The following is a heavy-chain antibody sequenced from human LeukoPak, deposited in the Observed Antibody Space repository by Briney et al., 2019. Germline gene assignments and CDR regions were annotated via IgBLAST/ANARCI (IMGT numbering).Heavy chain of an antibody. V-gene: IGHV4-59*01. CDR2: IYYSGST. CDR1: GGSISSYY. CDR3: ARGEQLWVLGAFDI. Sequence: SETLSLTCTVSGGSISSYYWSWIRQPPGKGLEWIGYIYYSGSTNYNPSLKSRVTISVDTSKNQFSLKLSSVTAADTAVYYCARGEQLWVLGAFDIWGQGTMVTVFS. J-gene: IGHJ3*02. D-gene: IGHD5-18*01.